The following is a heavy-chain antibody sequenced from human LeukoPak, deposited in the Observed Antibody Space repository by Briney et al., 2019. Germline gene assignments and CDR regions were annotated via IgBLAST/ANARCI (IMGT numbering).Heavy chain of an antibody. CDR1: GFTFDDYA. J-gene: IGHJ6*02. D-gene: IGHD2-15*01. Sequence: PGGSLRLSCAASGFTFDDYAMHWARQAPGKGLEWVSGISWNSGSIGYADSVKGRFTISRDNAKNSLYLQMNSLRAEDTVVYYCARDPTPRYCSGGSCYTHYGMDVWGQGTTVTVSS. CDR3: ARDPTPRYCSGGSCYTHYGMDV. CDR2: ISWNSGSI. V-gene: IGHV3-9*01.